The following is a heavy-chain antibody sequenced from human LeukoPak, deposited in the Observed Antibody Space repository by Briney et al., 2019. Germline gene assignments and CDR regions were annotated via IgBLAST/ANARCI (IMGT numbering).Heavy chain of an antibody. J-gene: IGHJ4*02. CDR1: GLTFSRHW. V-gene: IGHV3-74*01. Sequence: PGGSLRLSCAASGLTFSRHWMHWVRQAPGKGLVWISRINSDASDTNYADFVKGRFTISRDNAKNTVYLQINSLRDEDTAVYYCARICSSTDCLIPDWGQGTLVTVSS. CDR3: ARICSSTDCLIPD. D-gene: IGHD2-2*01. CDR2: INSDASDT.